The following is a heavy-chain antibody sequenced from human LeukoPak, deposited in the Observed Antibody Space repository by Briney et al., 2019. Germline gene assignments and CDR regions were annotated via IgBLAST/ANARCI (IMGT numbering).Heavy chain of an antibody. D-gene: IGHD6-25*01. J-gene: IGHJ4*02. CDR1: GFTFSNYA. V-gene: IGHV3-23*01. CDR3: ARGYSSGWPDF. Sequence: GGSLRLSCAASGFTFSNYAMSWVRQAPGKGLDRVSTISGSGTGTYYADSVKGRFTISRDNSKNTLYLQMNSLRAEDTAVYFCARGYSSGWPDFWGQGTLVTVSS. CDR2: ISGSGTGT.